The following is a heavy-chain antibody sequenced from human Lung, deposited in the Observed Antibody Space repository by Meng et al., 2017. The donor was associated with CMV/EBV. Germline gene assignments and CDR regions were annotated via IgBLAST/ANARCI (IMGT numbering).Heavy chain of an antibody. V-gene: IGHV4-39*07. J-gene: IGHJ5*02. D-gene: IGHD3-3*01. Sequence: GSLRLXCTVSGGSVSSTNSYWGWLRQPPGKGLEWIGTIYYSGTTHYNPSLKSRVTISVDTSKNQFSLKLNSVTAADTAVYFCARDGYYDFWSGQYKPSNWFDPWGQGTLVTVSS. CDR2: IYYSGTT. CDR3: ARDGYYDFWSGQYKPSNWFDP. CDR1: GGSVSSTNSY.